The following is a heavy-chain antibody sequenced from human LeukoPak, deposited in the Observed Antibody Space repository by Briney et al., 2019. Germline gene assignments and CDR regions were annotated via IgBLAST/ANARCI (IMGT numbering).Heavy chain of an antibody. V-gene: IGHV4-39*07. CDR3: ARGTLYSGWSYYFDY. J-gene: IGHJ4*02. D-gene: IGHD6-19*01. CDR1: GVSISSSNSY. Sequence: SETLSLTCTVSGVSISSSNSYWGWIRQPPGKGLEWIGSVYYSGTTSYNPSLKSRVTISVDMSKNHFSLRLSSVTAADTAMYYCARGTLYSGWSYYFDYWGQGSQVTVSS. CDR2: VYYSGTT.